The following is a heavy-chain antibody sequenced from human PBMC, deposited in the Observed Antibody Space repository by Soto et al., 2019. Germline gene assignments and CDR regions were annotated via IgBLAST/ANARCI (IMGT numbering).Heavy chain of an antibody. CDR2: INHLGSI. J-gene: IGHJ6*03. CDR3: ARGGISHWAYFYYMDV. V-gene: IGHV4-34*01. D-gene: IGHD2-21*01. Sequence: ETLSLTCVDSGGSLSDYFWSWIRQPPGMALEWIGEINHLGSINYNPSLKSRVTMSVDTSKNQFSLTLNSVTAADTATHYCARGGISHWAYFYYMDVWDRGTTVTVSS. CDR1: GGSLSDYF.